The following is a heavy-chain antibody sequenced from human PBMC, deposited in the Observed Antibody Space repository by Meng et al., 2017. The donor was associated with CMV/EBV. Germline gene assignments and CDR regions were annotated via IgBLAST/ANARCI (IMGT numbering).Heavy chain of an antibody. D-gene: IGHD1-26*01. CDR2: IRYDGSNK. Sequence: GESLKISCAASEFTFSSYGMHWVRQAPGKGLEWVAFIRYDGSNKYYADSVKGRFTISRDNSKNTLYLQMNSLRAEDTAVYYCAKHAGSYYSYYYYYGMDVWGQGTTVTVSS. V-gene: IGHV3-30*02. CDR1: EFTFSSYG. CDR3: AKHAGSYYSYYYYYGMDV. J-gene: IGHJ6*02.